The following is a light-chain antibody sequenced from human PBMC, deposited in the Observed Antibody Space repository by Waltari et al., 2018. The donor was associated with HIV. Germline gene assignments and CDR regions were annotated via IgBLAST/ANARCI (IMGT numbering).Light chain of an antibody. Sequence: QSALTQPPSASGSPGETVTLSCTGTSNDIGLYNYVSWFQQHPGKVPKLVMFEVSQRHSGGPDRFSGSKAGYTASLTVSGLQPDDEADYFCSSFAGNDFFVFGGGTRLTVL. CDR3: SSFAGNDFFV. J-gene: IGLJ2*01. V-gene: IGLV2-8*01. CDR2: EVS. CDR1: SNDIGLYNY.